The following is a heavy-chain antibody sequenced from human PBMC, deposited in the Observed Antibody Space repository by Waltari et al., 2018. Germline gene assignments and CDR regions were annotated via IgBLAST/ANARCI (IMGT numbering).Heavy chain of an antibody. V-gene: IGHV4-39*01. J-gene: IGHJ4*02. CDR3: ARQPIVVVVAAVVG. CDR1: GGSISSSSYY. D-gene: IGHD2-15*01. CDR2: IYYSGST. Sequence: QLQLQESGPGLVKPSETLSLTCTVSGGSISSSSYYWGWIRQPPGKGLEWIGSIYYSGSTYDNPSRKSRVTISVDTSKNQFSLKLSSVTAADTAVYYCARQPIVVVVAAVVGWGQGTLVTVSS.